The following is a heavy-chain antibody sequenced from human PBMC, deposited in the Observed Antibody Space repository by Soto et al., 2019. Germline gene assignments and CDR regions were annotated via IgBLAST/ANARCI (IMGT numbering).Heavy chain of an antibody. J-gene: IGHJ4*02. CDR3: EIAKSVAYSAY. D-gene: IGHD5-12*01. Sequence: QVQLQESGPGLVKPSETLSLTCTVSGGSISSYYWSWIRQPPGKGLEWIGYIYYSGSTNYNPSLRGRVTLAVDTSKNQCSLKLRSVTGADTAVYSCEIAKSVAYSAYWGEGTLVTVSS. CDR1: GGSISSYY. CDR2: IYYSGST. V-gene: IGHV4-59*01.